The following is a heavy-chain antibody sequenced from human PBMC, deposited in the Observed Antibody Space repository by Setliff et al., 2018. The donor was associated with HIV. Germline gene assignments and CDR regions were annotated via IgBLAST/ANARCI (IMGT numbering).Heavy chain of an antibody. J-gene: IGHJ6*02. V-gene: IGHV3-11*06. Sequence: GGSLRLSCAASGFTFSDYYMSWIRQAPGKGLEWVSYISSSSSYTNYADSVKGRFTISRDNAKNSLYLQMNSLRAEDTAVYYCAREPHELRYFDWLLYPAYYYYGMDVWGQGTTVTVSS. CDR1: GFTFSDYY. CDR2: ISSSSSYT. D-gene: IGHD3-9*01. CDR3: AREPHELRYFDWLLYPAYYYYGMDV.